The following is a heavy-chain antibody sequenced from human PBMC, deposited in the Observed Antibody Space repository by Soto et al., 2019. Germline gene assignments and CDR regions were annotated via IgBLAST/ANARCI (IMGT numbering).Heavy chain of an antibody. V-gene: IGHV3-7*01. Sequence: GGSLRLSCAASGFTFSSYWMSWVRQAPGKGLEWVANIKQDGSEKYYVDSVKGRFTISRDNAKNSLYLQMNSLRAEDTAVYYCARDPYYYGSGSYKSYYYYYYMDVWGKGTTVTVSS. CDR1: GFTFSSYW. D-gene: IGHD3-10*01. CDR3: ARDPYYYGSGSYKSYYYYYYMDV. CDR2: IKQDGSEK. J-gene: IGHJ6*03.